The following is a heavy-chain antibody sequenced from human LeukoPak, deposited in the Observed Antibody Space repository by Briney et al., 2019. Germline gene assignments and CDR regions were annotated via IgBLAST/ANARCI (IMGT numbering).Heavy chain of an antibody. CDR2: ISGSGGST. CDR3: AKDRRRGFGESEDY. Sequence: GGSLRLSCAASGFTFSMYAMNWVRQAPGKGLEWVSAISGSGGSTYYADSVKGRFTISRDNSKNTLYLQMNSLRAEDTAVYYCAKDRRRGFGESEDYWGQGTLVTVSS. V-gene: IGHV3-23*01. J-gene: IGHJ4*02. D-gene: IGHD3-10*01. CDR1: GFTFSMYA.